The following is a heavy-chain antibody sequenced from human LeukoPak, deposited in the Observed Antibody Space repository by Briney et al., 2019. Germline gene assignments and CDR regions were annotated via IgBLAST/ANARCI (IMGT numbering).Heavy chain of an antibody. V-gene: IGHV3-23*01. J-gene: IGHJ4*02. Sequence: GGSLRLSCAASGFTFSSYAMSWVRQAPGKGLEWVSAISGSGDNTYYADSVKGRFTISRDNSKNTLCLQMNGLRAEDTAVYYCAKELGDSSGYYYIDYWGQGTLVTVSP. D-gene: IGHD3-22*01. CDR1: GFTFSSYA. CDR3: AKELGDSSGYYYIDY. CDR2: ISGSGDNT.